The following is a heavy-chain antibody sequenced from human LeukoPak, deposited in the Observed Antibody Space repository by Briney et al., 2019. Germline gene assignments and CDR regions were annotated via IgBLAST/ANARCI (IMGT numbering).Heavy chain of an antibody. V-gene: IGHV3-23*01. CDR2: ISGSGGDT. Sequence: PGGSLRLSCAASGFIFSIYGMSWVRQAPGKGLEWVSGISGSGGDTYYADSVKGRFTISRDNSKNSLYLQMNSLRAEDTALYYCARDTGATMVRGVGAFDIWGQGTMVTVSS. CDR1: GFIFSIYG. CDR3: ARDTGATMVRGVGAFDI. D-gene: IGHD3-10*01. J-gene: IGHJ3*02.